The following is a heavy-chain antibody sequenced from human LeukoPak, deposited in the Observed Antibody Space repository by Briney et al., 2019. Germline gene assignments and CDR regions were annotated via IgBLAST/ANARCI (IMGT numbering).Heavy chain of an antibody. CDR1: GYSISSGYY. J-gene: IGHJ4*02. V-gene: IGHV4-38-2*02. D-gene: IGHD6-19*01. Sequence: SETLSLTCTVSGYSISSGYYWGWIRQPPGKGLEWIGSIYHNGNTFYNPSLKSRITISVDTSKNQFSLKLSSVTAADTAVYYCARDLRLSPYSGGWPLDYWGQGTLVTDSS. CDR2: IYHNGNT. CDR3: ARDLRLSPYSGGWPLDY.